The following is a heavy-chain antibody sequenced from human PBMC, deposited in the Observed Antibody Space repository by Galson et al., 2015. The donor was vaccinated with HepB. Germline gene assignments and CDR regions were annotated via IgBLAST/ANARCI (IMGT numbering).Heavy chain of an antibody. V-gene: IGHV1-8*01. CDR3: ARKGCTGGQCYADDHNWFDS. CDR2: MNPNSGKT. J-gene: IGHJ5*01. D-gene: IGHD2-8*02. CDR1: GYIFTSHT. Sequence: SVKVSCKASGYIFTSHTINWVRQASGQGLEFMGWMNPNSGKTGYSQKFQGRVTLTRNISASTIDMELSSLRSMDTAVYYCARKGCTGGQCYADDHNWFDSWCQGTLVTGSS.